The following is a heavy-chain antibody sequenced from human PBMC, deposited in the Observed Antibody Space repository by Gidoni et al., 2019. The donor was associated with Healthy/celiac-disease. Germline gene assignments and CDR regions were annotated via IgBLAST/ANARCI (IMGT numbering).Heavy chain of an antibody. CDR3: ARIAAAGFSYYYYGMDV. CDR2: IFSNDEK. Sequence: QVTLKESGPVLVKPTETLPLTCTVSGFSLSNARMGVSWIRQPPGKALEWLAHIFSNDEKSYSTSLKSRLTISKDTSKSQVVLTMTNMDPVDTATYYCARIAAAGFSYYYYGMDVWGQGTTVTVSS. D-gene: IGHD6-13*01. CDR1: GFSLSNARMG. V-gene: IGHV2-26*01. J-gene: IGHJ6*02.